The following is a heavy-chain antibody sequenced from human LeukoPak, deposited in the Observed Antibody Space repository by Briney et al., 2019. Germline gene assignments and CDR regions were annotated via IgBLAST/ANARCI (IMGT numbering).Heavy chain of an antibody. D-gene: IGHD2-2*01. CDR1: GYSFTSYW. Sequence: GESLKISCRGSGYSFTSYWIGWVRQMPGKGLEWMGIIYPGGSDTRYSPSFQGQVTISADKSIGTAYLQWSSLKASDTAMYYCASSTSWNGPFDYRGQGTLVTVSS. V-gene: IGHV5-51*01. CDR2: IYPGGSDT. CDR3: ASSTSWNGPFDY. J-gene: IGHJ4*02.